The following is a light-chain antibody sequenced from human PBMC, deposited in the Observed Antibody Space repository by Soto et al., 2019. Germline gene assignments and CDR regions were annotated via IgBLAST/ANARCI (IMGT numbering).Light chain of an antibody. CDR2: DAS. V-gene: IGKV1-5*01. Sequence: DIQMTQSPSTLSASVGDRVTITCRASQSISSWLAWYQQKPGKAPKLLIYDASSLESGVPSRFSGSGDGTEFTLTISSLQPDDFATYYCQQYNSYPYTFGQGTKLEIK. CDR1: QSISSW. J-gene: IGKJ2*01. CDR3: QQYNSYPYT.